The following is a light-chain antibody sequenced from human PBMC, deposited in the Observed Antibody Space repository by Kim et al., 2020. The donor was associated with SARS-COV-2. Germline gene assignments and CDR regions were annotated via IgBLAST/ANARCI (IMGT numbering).Light chain of an antibody. V-gene: IGKV3-20*01. CDR1: QSVISRY. CDR2: GAS. Sequence: SPWERATLSCRASQSVISRYLAWYQQKPGQAPRLLIYGASSRATGIPDRFSGSGSGTDFTLTISRLEPEDFAVYYCQQFGNSPLTFGGGTKVDIK. CDR3: QQFGNSPLT. J-gene: IGKJ4*01.